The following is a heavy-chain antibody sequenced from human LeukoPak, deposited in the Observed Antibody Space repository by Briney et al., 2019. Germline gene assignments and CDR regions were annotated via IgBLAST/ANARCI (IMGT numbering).Heavy chain of an antibody. D-gene: IGHD2-8*01. CDR2: INHSGST. V-gene: IGHV4-34*01. Sequence: SETLSLTCAVYGGSFSGYYWSWIRQPPGKGLEWIGEINHSGSTNYNPSLKSRVTISVDTSKNQFSLKLSSVTAADTAVYYCARAPYSDSWYYFDYWGQGTLVTVSS. CDR1: GGSFSGYY. J-gene: IGHJ4*02. CDR3: ARAPYSDSWYYFDY.